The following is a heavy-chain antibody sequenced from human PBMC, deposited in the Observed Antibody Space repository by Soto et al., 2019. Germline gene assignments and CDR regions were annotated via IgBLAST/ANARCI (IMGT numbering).Heavy chain of an antibody. D-gene: IGHD3-9*01. V-gene: IGHV4-39*01. Sequence: QLQLQESGPGLVKPSETLSLTCTVSGGSISSSSYYWGWIRQPPGKGLEWIGSIYYSGSTYYNPSLKSRVTISVDTSKNQFSVKLRSVTAADTAVYYCSGHYDIWTGPDYWGQGTLVTVSS. CDR3: SGHYDIWTGPDY. CDR1: GGSISSSSYY. J-gene: IGHJ4*02. CDR2: IYYSGST.